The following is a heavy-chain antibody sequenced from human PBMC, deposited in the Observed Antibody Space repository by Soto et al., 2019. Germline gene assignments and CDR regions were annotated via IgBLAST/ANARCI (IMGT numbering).Heavy chain of an antibody. Sequence: SGPTLVNPTQTLTLTCTFSGFSLSTSGVGVGWIRQPPGKALEWLALIYWNDDKRYSPSLKSRLTITKDTSKNQVVLTMTNMDPVDTATYYCAHNARYYGSGSYLLAAFDIWGQGTMVTVSS. CDR1: GFSLSTSGVG. CDR3: AHNARYYGSGSYLLAAFDI. CDR2: IYWNDDK. D-gene: IGHD3-10*01. V-gene: IGHV2-5*01. J-gene: IGHJ3*02.